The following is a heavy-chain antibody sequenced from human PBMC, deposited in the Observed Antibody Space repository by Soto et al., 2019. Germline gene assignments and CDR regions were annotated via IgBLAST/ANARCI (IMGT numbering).Heavy chain of an antibody. Sequence: QVQLVQCEAEEKKPGASVTVSCKASGYTLTSHDMHWVRQAPGQRLEWMGWINGGNDNTQFSQKFQGRVTITRDTSASTVYMELSGLRSEDTAVYYCARYNWDAPSYYGMDVWGQGTTVTVSS. J-gene: IGHJ6*02. CDR1: GYTLTSHD. V-gene: IGHV1-3*05. CDR2: INGGNDNT. CDR3: ARYNWDAPSYYGMDV. D-gene: IGHD1-1*01.